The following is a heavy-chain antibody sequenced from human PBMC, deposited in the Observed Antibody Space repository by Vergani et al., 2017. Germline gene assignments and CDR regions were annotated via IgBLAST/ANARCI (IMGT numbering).Heavy chain of an antibody. CDR1: GGSMSGYY. D-gene: IGHD3-10*01. Sequence: QAQLQESGPGLVKPSETLSLTCSVSGGSMSGYYWSWIRQPPGKELEWIGYMYHSGSTNYNPSLETRVTISLNTSSNQFSLYLTSVTAADTAVYYCARSRIYYGAGSPDYWGQGTLVTVSS. J-gene: IGHJ4*02. CDR3: ARSRIYYGAGSPDY. CDR2: MYHSGST. V-gene: IGHV4-59*01.